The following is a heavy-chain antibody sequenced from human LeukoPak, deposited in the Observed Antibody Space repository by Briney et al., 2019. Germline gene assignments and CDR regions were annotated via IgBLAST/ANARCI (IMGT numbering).Heavy chain of an antibody. J-gene: IGHJ4*02. V-gene: IGHV4-39*07. Sequence: SETLSLTCTVSGGSISSSSYYWGWIRQPPGKGLEWIGSIYYSGSTYYNPSLKSRVTISVDTSKNQFSLKLSSVTAADTAVYYCARGDPQDIVVVPAAIPSYYFDYWGQGTLVTVSS. CDR3: ARGDPQDIVVVPAAIPSYYFDY. CDR1: GGSISSSSYY. D-gene: IGHD2-2*02. CDR2: IYYSGST.